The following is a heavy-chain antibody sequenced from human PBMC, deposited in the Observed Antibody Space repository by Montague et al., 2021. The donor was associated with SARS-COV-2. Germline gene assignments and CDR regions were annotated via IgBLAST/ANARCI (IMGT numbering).Heavy chain of an antibody. D-gene: IGHD6-19*01. CDR1: GGSTASHY. CDR2: VYYNGDT. V-gene: IGHV4-59*08. Sequence: SETLFLTCTVSGGSTASHYWNWIRQSPGRRPEWIGYVYYNGDTKYNPSLQSRVTISIDTSENQFSLRLNSVTAADTAVYFCARGWAFGPWGQGRLVTVSS. CDR3: ARGWAFGP. J-gene: IGHJ3*01.